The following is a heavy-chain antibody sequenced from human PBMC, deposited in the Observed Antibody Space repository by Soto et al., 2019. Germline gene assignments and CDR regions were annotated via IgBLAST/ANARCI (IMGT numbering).Heavy chain of an antibody. Sequence: PGGSLRLSCAASGFTFSSYSMNWVRQAPGKGLEWVSSISSSSSYIYYADSVKGRFTISRDNAKNSLYLQMNSLRAEDTAVYYCAREDVGPYYYGSGSYYKNYFDYWGQGTLVTVSS. D-gene: IGHD3-10*01. CDR3: AREDVGPYYYGSGSYYKNYFDY. CDR2: ISSSSSYI. CDR1: GFTFSSYS. J-gene: IGHJ4*02. V-gene: IGHV3-21*01.